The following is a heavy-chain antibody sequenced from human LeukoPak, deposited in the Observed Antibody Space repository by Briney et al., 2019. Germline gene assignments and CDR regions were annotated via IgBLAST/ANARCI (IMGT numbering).Heavy chain of an antibody. J-gene: IGHJ4*02. CDR2: ISYDGSNK. CDR3: ARDRSYRYFDY. V-gene: IGHV3-30-3*01. CDR1: GYHFTSYG. D-gene: IGHD1-26*01. Sequence: ASGYHFTSYGISWVRPAPGKGGGGVAIISYDGSNKYYADSVKGRFTISRDNSKNTLYLQMNSLRAEDTAVYYCARDRSYRYFDYWGQGTLVTVSS.